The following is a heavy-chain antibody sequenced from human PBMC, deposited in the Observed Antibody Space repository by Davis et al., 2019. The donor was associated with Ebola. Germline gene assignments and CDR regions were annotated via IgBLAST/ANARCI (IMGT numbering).Heavy chain of an antibody. CDR3: ARDLPLGAGMDV. J-gene: IGHJ6*04. Sequence: ASVKVSCKASGYTFTSYGISWVRQAPGQGLEWMGWISAYNGNTDYAQKLQGRVTMTTDTSTSTAYVEVGSLRSEDTAVYYCARDLPLGAGMDVWGKGTTVTVSS. V-gene: IGHV1-18*01. CDR2: ISAYNGNT. CDR1: GYTFTSYG. D-gene: IGHD3-16*01.